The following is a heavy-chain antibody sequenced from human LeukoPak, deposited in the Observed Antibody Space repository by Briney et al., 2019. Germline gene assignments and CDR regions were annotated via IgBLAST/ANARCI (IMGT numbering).Heavy chain of an antibody. CDR1: GYTLTGYY. CDR3: ARDPKYSSGWYNWFDP. CDR2: INPNSGGT. V-gene: IGHV1-2*02. Sequence: GASVKVPCKASGYTLTGYYMHWVRQAPGQGLEWMGWINPNSGGTNYAQKFQGRVTMTRDTSISTAYMELSRLRSDDTAAYYCARDPKYSSGWYNWFDPWGQGTLVTVSS. D-gene: IGHD6-19*01. J-gene: IGHJ5*02.